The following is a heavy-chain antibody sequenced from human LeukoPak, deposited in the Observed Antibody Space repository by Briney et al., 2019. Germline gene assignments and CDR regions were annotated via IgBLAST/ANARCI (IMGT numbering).Heavy chain of an antibody. D-gene: IGHD4-17*01. Sequence: GGSLRLSCAVSGLTVSSNYMSWVRQAPGKGLEWVSVIYSGGSTYYADSVKGRFTISRDNSKNTLYLQMNSLRAEDSAVYYCAKDTTTHTVTTHYFDYWGQGSLVTVSS. CDR2: IYSGGST. V-gene: IGHV3-53*01. CDR1: GLTVSSNY. CDR3: AKDTTTHTVTTHYFDY. J-gene: IGHJ4*02.